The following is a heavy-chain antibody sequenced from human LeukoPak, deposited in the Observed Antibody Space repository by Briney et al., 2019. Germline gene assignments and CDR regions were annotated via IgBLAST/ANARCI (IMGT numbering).Heavy chain of an antibody. CDR2: IYSVGST. CDR3: AKIPTFQYYFDY. V-gene: IGHV3-66*01. CDR1: GFTVSSSY. Sequence: GGSLRLSCTASGFTVSSSYMNWVRQALGGGLEWVSVIYSVGSTYYADSVKGRFTISRDNSKNTLFLQMNSLRADDTAVYYCAKIPTFQYYFDYWGRGTLVTVSS. D-gene: IGHD2/OR15-2a*01. J-gene: IGHJ4*02.